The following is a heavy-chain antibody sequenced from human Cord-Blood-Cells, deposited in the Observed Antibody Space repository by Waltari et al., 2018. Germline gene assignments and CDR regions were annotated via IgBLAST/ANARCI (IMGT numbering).Heavy chain of an antibody. CDR3: ARGGSTVTPRYYYYYGMDV. V-gene: IGHV1-69*01. D-gene: IGHD4-17*01. Sequence: QVQLVQSGAEVKKPGSSVKVSCKASGGTFSSYAISWVRQAPGQGLEWMGGIIPIFGTANSAQKFQGRVTITADESTSTAYMELSSLRSEDTAVYYCARGGSTVTPRYYYYYGMDVWGQGTTVTVSS. CDR2: IIPIFGTA. J-gene: IGHJ6*02. CDR1: GGTFSSYA.